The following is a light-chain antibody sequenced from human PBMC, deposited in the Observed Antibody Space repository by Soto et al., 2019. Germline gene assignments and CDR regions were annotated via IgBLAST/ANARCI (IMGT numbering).Light chain of an antibody. V-gene: IGKV1-13*02. CDR1: QGISSA. CDR2: DAS. Sequence: ALQLTQSPSSLSASVGDRVSITCRASQGISSALAWYQHKPGKPPKILIYDASSLQSGVPSRFSGSESGTECTLTISSLQPEDFATYYCQQLKSYPFTFGQGTRLEMK. J-gene: IGKJ5*01. CDR3: QQLKSYPFT.